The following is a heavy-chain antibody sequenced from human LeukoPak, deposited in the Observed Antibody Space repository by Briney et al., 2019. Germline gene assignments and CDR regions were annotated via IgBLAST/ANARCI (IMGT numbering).Heavy chain of an antibody. D-gene: IGHD1-1*01. CDR1: GGSISSGSYY. Sequence: SQTLSLTXTVSGGSISSGSYYWSWIRQPAGKGLEWIGRIYTGGSTNYNPSLKSRVTISVDTSKNQFSLKLSSVTAADTAVYYCASARYNWNDGERVDYWGQGTLVTVSS. CDR2: IYTGGST. J-gene: IGHJ4*02. V-gene: IGHV4-61*02. CDR3: ASARYNWNDGERVDY.